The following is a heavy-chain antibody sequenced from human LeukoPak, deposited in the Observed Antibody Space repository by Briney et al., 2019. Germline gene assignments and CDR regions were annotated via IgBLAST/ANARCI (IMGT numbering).Heavy chain of an antibody. CDR1: GFTFSSYG. D-gene: IGHD1-1*01. Sequence: GGSLRLSCAASGFTFSSYGMHWVRQAPGKGLEWVAVIWYDGSNKYYADSVKGRFTISRDNSKNTLYLQMNSLRAEDTAVYYCAREDWNDAAAAYDYYYGMDVWGQGTTVTVSS. CDR2: IWYDGSNK. V-gene: IGHV3-33*01. J-gene: IGHJ6*02. CDR3: AREDWNDAAAAYDYYYGMDV.